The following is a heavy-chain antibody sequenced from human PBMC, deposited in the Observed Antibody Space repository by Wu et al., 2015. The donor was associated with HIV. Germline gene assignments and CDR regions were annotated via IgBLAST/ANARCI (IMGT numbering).Heavy chain of an antibody. V-gene: IGHV1-2*02. J-gene: IGHJ6*03. CDR1: GYTFIGYY. Sequence: QVQLVQSGAEVKKPGASVKVSCKASGYTFIGYYLHWVRQAPGQGLEWMGWIIPNRAATNYAQKFQGRVTMTGDTSISTAYMELRRLSFDDTAVYYCAFGQAATICDYLYMDVWGKGTTVTVSS. D-gene: IGHD5-24*01. CDR2: IIPNRAAT. CDR3: AFGQAATICDYLYMDV.